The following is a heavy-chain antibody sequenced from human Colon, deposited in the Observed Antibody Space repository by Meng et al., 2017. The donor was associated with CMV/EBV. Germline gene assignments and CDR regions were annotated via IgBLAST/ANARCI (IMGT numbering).Heavy chain of an antibody. CDR3: GKQVAAAGLCIDY. CDR2: IYSGGTAA. CDR1: GFSFSSYA. V-gene: IGHV3-23*03. D-gene: IGHD6-13*01. J-gene: IGHJ4*02. Sequence: ETLSLTCAASGFSFSSYAMSWVRQAPGKGLEWVAEIYSGGTAASYADSVKGRFTVSRDNSRNMVYLQMNSLRADDTAIYYCGKQVAAAGLCIDYWGQGTLVTVSS.